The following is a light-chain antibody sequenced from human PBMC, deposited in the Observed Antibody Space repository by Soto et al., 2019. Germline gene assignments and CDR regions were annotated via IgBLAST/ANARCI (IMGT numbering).Light chain of an antibody. J-gene: IGKJ1*01. V-gene: IGKV3-11*01. Sequence: EIVLTQSPATLSLSPGERATLSCRASQSVGSYLGWYQQKPGQAPRLLIYDASSRATGIPARFSGSGSGTDFTLSISGLEPEDFAVYYCLQRSTWPRTFGQGTKVEIK. CDR1: QSVGSY. CDR2: DAS. CDR3: LQRSTWPRT.